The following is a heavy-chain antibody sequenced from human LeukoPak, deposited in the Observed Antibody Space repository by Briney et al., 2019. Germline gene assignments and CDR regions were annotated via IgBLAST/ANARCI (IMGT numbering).Heavy chain of an antibody. CDR2: IIPIFGTA. V-gene: IGHV1-69*05. Sequence: SVKVSCKASGGTFSSYAISWVRQAPGQGLEWMGGIIPIFGTANYAQKFQGRVTITTDESTSTAYMELSSLRSEDTAVYYCARGGITIFGVVPVVGFDPWGQGTLVTVSS. CDR1: GGTFSSYA. CDR3: ARGGITIFGVVPVVGFDP. D-gene: IGHD3-3*01. J-gene: IGHJ5*02.